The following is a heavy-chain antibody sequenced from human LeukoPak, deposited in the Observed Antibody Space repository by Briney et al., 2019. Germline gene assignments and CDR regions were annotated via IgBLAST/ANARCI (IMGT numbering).Heavy chain of an antibody. CDR3: AKGAREYYYAMDV. CDR1: EFTFSTYA. Sequence: PGGSLRLSCAASEFTFSTYAMSWVRQAPGMGLEWVSAISDSGDSTYYADSVKGRFTFSRDNSKNTLYLQMNSLRAEDTAVYYCAKGAREYYYAMDVWGQGTTVTVSS. J-gene: IGHJ6*02. V-gene: IGHV3-23*01. CDR2: ISDSGDST.